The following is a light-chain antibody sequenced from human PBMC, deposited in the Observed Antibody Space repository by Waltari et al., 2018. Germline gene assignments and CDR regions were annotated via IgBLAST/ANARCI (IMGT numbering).Light chain of an antibody. CDR3: AAWDYSLNYV. CDR1: SRDIGTFHL. V-gene: IGLV1-44*01. J-gene: IGLJ1*01. Sequence: QSALTQPASVSGSPGQSIAISCIVTSRDIGTFHLVSWYLQYQGTAPKLLIYSNNQRPSGVPDRFSASKSGTSASLAISGLYYEDEADYYCAAWDYSLNYVFGSGTKVTVL. CDR2: SNN.